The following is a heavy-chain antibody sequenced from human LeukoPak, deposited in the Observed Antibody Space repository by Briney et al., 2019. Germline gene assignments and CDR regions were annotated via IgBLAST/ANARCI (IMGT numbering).Heavy chain of an antibody. J-gene: IGHJ6*04. V-gene: IGHV1-58*01. Sequence: ASVTVSCKASGFTFTSSAVQWVRQARGQRLEWIGWIVVGSGNTNYAQKFQERVTITRDMSTSTAYMELSSLRSEDTAVYYCAAADYYGSGSYYNSVYGMDVWGKGTTVTVSS. D-gene: IGHD3-10*01. CDR1: GFTFTSSA. CDR3: AAADYYGSGSYYNSVYGMDV. CDR2: IVVGSGNT.